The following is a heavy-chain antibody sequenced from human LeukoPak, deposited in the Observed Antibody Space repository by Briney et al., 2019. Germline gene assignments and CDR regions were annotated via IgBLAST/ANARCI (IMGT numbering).Heavy chain of an antibody. V-gene: IGHV1-69*05. CDR2: VIPFFGSP. Sequence: ASVKVSCKALGGIFRTYAITWLRQAPGQRLEWIGGVIPFFGSPNYAQKFQGRVTITTDESTTTTYMELSSLRSDDTAVYYCARSSTLVATGDYWGQGTLVSISS. J-gene: IGHJ4*02. CDR1: GGIFRTYA. CDR3: ARSSTLVATGDY. D-gene: IGHD2-8*02.